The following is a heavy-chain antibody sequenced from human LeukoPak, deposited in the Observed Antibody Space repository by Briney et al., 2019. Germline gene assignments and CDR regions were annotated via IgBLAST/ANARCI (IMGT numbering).Heavy chain of an antibody. Sequence: GGSLRLSCAAPGFTVSSNYMSWVRQAPGKGLEWVSVIYTGGGTDHADSVKGRFTISRDDAKTSLYLQMNSLRAEDTAVYYCARDDGGDFNDAFDIWSQGTMVTVSS. V-gene: IGHV3-66*01. CDR3: ARDDGGDFNDAFDI. J-gene: IGHJ3*02. CDR2: IYTGGGT. D-gene: IGHD2-21*02. CDR1: GFTVSSNY.